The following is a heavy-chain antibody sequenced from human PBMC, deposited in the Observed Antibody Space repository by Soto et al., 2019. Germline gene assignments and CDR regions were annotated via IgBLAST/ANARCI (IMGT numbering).Heavy chain of an antibody. CDR1: GFTVSSNY. Sequence: GGSLRLSCAASGFTVSSNYMSWVRQAPGKGLEWVSVIYSGGSTYYADSVKGRFTISRDNSKNTLYLQMNSLRAEDTAVYYCARDKATGIGGIEYYYYMDVWGKGTTVTVSS. D-gene: IGHD3-16*01. V-gene: IGHV3-66*01. CDR3: ARDKATGIGGIEYYYYMDV. J-gene: IGHJ6*03. CDR2: IYSGGST.